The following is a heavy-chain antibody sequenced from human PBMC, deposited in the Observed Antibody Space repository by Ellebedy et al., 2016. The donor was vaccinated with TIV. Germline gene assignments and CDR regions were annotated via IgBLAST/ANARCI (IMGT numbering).Heavy chain of an antibody. CDR1: GFTFSSYW. V-gene: IGHV3-7*03. Sequence: LSLTCAASGFTFSSYWMSWVRQAPGKGLEWVANIKQDGSEKYYVDSVKGRFTISRDNAKNSLYLQMNSLRAEDTAVYYCARDDSSGYVVDYWGQGTLVTVSS. D-gene: IGHD3-22*01. CDR2: IKQDGSEK. J-gene: IGHJ4*02. CDR3: ARDDSSGYVVDY.